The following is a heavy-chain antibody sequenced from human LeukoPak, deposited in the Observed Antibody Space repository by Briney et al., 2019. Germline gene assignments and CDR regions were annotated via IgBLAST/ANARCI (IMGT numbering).Heavy chain of an antibody. D-gene: IGHD2-15*01. CDR1: GYTFTSYD. J-gene: IGHJ5*02. CDR3: ARKVVVVAAFSAWFDP. CDR2: INPNSGGT. V-gene: IGHV1-2*02. Sequence: GASVKVSCKASGYTFTSYDINWVRQAPGQGLEWMGWINPNSGGTNYAQKFQGRVTMTRDTSISTAYMELSRLRSDDTAVYYCARKVVVVAAFSAWFDPWGQGTLVTVSS.